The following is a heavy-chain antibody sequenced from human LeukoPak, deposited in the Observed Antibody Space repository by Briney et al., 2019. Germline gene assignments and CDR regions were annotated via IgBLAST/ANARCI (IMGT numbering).Heavy chain of an antibody. V-gene: IGHV4-61*10. J-gene: IGHJ6*03. D-gene: IGHD1-26*01. CDR2: IYYSGST. CDR3: ARNYSGSYFGYYYYYMDV. CDR1: GGSISSGSYY. Sequence: PSETLSLTCTVSGGSISSGSYYWSWIRQPAGKGLEWIGYIYYSGSTNYNPSLKSRVTISVDTSKNQFPLKLSSVTAADTAVYYCARNYSGSYFGYYYYYMDVWGKGTTVTISS.